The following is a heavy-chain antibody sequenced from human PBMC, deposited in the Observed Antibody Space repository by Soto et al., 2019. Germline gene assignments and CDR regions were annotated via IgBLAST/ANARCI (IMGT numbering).Heavy chain of an antibody. CDR2: ISYDGRNK. CDR3: AKDSRDGYKVPTPDY. Sequence: QVQLAESGGGVVQPGRSLRLSCAASGFTFSSYGMHWVRKAPGKGLEGVAVISYDGRNKYYADSVKGRFTISRDNSKSKLYLQMNSLRAEDTAVYYCAKDSRDGYKVPTPDYWGQGTLVTVSS. J-gene: IGHJ4*02. V-gene: IGHV3-30*18. D-gene: IGHD5-12*01. CDR1: GFTFSSYG.